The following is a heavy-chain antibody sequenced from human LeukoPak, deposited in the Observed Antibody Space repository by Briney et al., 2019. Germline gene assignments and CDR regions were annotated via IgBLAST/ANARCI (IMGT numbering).Heavy chain of an antibody. CDR1: GFTSSTYN. CDR3: ARNPAGIGDY. CDR2: ISSGSRII. D-gene: IGHD1-26*01. J-gene: IGHJ4*02. Sequence: GGSLRLSCAASGFTSSTYNMNWVRQAPGKGLEWVSFISSGSRIIYYADSVKGRFTVSRDNAKNSLYLQMNSLRDEDTAVYYCARNPAGIGDYWGQGTLVTVSS. V-gene: IGHV3-48*02.